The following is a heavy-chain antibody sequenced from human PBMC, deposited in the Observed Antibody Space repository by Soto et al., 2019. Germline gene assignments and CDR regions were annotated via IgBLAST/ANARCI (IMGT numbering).Heavy chain of an antibody. CDR1: GYTFTIYG. J-gene: IGHJ4*02. V-gene: IGHV1-18*01. Sequence: QVQLVQSGAEVKKPGASVKVSCKASGYTFTIYGITWVRQAPGQGLEWVGWISGYDGKTNYAQKYQDRVTMTTDTSTTTAYMELRSLRSDDTAVYYRARGLPSDYWGQGTLVTVSS. CDR3: ARGLPSDY. CDR2: ISGYDGKT. D-gene: IGHD5-12*01.